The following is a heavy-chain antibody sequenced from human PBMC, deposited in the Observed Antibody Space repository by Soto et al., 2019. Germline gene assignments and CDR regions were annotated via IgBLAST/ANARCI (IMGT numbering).Heavy chain of an antibody. V-gene: IGHV1-3*05. Sequence: QVQLVQSGAEEKKPGASVKVSCKASGYSFTIYTMHWVRQAPGQRLEWMGWINAGNGNTKYSQKFQGRVTITRDTSATTAYMEVTSLRSKDTAVYYCARAAVAGTQYNWYFDLWGRGTLVTVSS. CDR1: GYSFTIYT. D-gene: IGHD6-19*01. CDR2: INAGNGNT. J-gene: IGHJ2*01. CDR3: ARAAVAGTQYNWYFDL.